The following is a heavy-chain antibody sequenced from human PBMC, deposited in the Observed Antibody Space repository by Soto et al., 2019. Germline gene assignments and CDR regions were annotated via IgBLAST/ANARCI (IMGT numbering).Heavy chain of an antibody. J-gene: IGHJ5*02. D-gene: IGHD1-26*01. CDR1: GGSISSTFYY. CDR2: IYYSGTT. CDR3: ARQKWEQPKWFDP. V-gene: IGHV4-39*01. Sequence: QLQLQESGPGLVKPSETLSLTCSLSGGSISSTFYYWGWIRQPPGKGLEWIGSIYYSGTTFYNASPKGLVTISVDTSKNQLSLRLPSVTATDTAVYFCARQKWEQPKWFDPWGQGTLVTVSS.